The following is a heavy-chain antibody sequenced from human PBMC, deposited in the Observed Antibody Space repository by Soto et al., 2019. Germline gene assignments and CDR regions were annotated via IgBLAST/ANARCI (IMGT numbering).Heavy chain of an antibody. Sequence: QVQLVQSGAEVKKPGASVKVSCKASGYTFTSYGISWVRQAPGQGLEWMGWISAYNGNTNYAQKLQGRVTMTTDTSTSTAYMELRSLRSDDTAVYYCARLLPASMVRGVSPDNWFDPWGQGTLVTVSS. J-gene: IGHJ5*02. V-gene: IGHV1-18*01. CDR3: ARLLPASMVRGVSPDNWFDP. D-gene: IGHD3-10*01. CDR1: GYTFTSYG. CDR2: ISAYNGNT.